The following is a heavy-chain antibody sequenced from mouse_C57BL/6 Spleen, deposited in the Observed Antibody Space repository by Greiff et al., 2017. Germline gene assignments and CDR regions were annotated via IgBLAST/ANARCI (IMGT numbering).Heavy chain of an antibody. CDR3: AISGDYDPHYYAMDY. D-gene: IGHD2-4*01. Sequence: VQLQQPGAELVKPGASVKVSCKASGYTFTSYWMHWVKQRPGQGLEWIGRIHPSDSDTNYNQKFKGKATLTVDKSSSPAYMHLSSLTSEDSAVYYCAISGDYDPHYYAMDYWGQGTSVTVSS. CDR2: IHPSDSDT. J-gene: IGHJ4*01. CDR1: GYTFTSYW. V-gene: IGHV1-74*01.